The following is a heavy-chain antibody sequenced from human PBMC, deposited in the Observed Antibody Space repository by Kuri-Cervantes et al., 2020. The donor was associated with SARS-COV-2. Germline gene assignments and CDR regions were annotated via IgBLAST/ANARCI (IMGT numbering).Heavy chain of an antibody. CDR3: ARAFEGYYYYMDV. Sequence: GESLKISCAASGFTFSSYAMHWVRQAPGKGLEWVSSISSSSYIYYADSVKGRFTISRDNAKNSLYLQMNSLRAEDTAVYYCARAFEGYYYYMDVWGKGTTVTVSS. CDR2: ISSSSYI. CDR1: GFTFSSYA. D-gene: IGHD3-9*01. J-gene: IGHJ6*03. V-gene: IGHV3-21*01.